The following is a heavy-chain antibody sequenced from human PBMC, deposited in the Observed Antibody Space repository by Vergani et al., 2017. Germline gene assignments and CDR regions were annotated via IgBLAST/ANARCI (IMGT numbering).Heavy chain of an antibody. D-gene: IGHD2-15*01. CDR3: ARAPGRRCSGGSCYSSFRWFDP. Sequence: QVQLVQSGAEVKKPGASVKVSCWASGYTFIEYDIDWVRQAAGQGLEWMGWMNPKSGNSGFAQKFQGRVTMTRDTAISTAYMALNSLTSEVTAVYYCARAPGRRCSGGSCYSSFRWFDPWGQGTLVTVFS. J-gene: IGHJ5*02. CDR2: MNPKSGNS. CDR1: GYTFIEYD. V-gene: IGHV1-8*01.